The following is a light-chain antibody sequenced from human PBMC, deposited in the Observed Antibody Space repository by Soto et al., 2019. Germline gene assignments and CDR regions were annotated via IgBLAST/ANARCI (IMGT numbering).Light chain of an antibody. CDR1: QSVSSSY. Sequence: EIVLTQSPGTLSLSPGERATLSFMASQSVSSSYLAWYQQKPGQAPRLLIYNAFNRATGIPDRFSGSGSGTDFTLTISRLEPEDFAVYYCQQYGSSPGTFGGGTKVDI. CDR3: QQYGSSPGT. V-gene: IGKV3-20*01. CDR2: NAF. J-gene: IGKJ4*01.